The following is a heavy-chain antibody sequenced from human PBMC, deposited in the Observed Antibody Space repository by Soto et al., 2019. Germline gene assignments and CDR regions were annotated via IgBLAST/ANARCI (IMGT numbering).Heavy chain of an antibody. V-gene: IGHV3-30*18. CDR2: ISYDGSNK. D-gene: IGHD5-18*01. Sequence: PGGSLRLSCAASGFTFSSYGMHWVRQAPGKGLEWVAVISYDGSNKYYADSVKGRFTISRDNSKNTLYLQMNSLRAEDTAVYYCAKDRSKHLGYSYGYFYFDYWGQGTLVTVSS. CDR3: AKDRSKHLGYSYGYFYFDY. CDR1: GFTFSSYG. J-gene: IGHJ4*02.